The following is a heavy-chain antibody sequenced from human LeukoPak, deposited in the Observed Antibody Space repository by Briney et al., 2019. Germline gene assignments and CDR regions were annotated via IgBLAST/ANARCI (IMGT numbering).Heavy chain of an antibody. V-gene: IGHV4-30-2*01. CDR2: IYHSGST. CDR1: GGSISSGGYS. CDR3: ASRGGRSYNWFDP. Sequence: SETLSLTCAVSGGSISSGGYSWSWIRQPPGKGLEWIGYIYHSGSTYYNPSLKSRVTISVDRSKNQFSLKLRSVTAADTAVYYCASRGGRSYNWFDPWGQGTLVTVSS. D-gene: IGHD6-6*01. J-gene: IGHJ5*02.